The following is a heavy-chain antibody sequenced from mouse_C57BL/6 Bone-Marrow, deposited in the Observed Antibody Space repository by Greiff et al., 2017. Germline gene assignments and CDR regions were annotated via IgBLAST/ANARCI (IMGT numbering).Heavy chain of an antibody. CDR2: IRSKSNNYAT. D-gene: IGHD1-1*01. V-gene: IGHV10-1*01. CDR3: VRHYYGSYAMDY. CDR1: GFSFNTYA. Sequence: EVQLQESGGGLVQPKGSLKLSCAASGFSFNTYAMNWVRQAPGKGLEWVARIRSKSNNYATYYADSVKDSFTISRDDSESMLYLQMNSLKTEDTAMYYCVRHYYGSYAMDYWGQGTSVTVSS. J-gene: IGHJ4*01.